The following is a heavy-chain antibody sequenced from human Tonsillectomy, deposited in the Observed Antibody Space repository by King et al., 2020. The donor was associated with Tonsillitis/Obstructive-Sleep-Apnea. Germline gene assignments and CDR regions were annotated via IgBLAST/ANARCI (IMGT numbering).Heavy chain of an antibody. Sequence: VQLVESGGGVVQPGRSLRLSCAASGFTFSSYGMHWVRQAPGKGLEWVAVIWYDGSNKYYADSVKGRFTISRDNSKNTLYLQMNSLRAEDTAVYYCARGEEGVVVVAATGVGSWFDPWGQGTLVTVSS. CDR3: ARGEEGVVVVAATGVGSWFDP. CDR1: GFTFSSYG. J-gene: IGHJ5*02. V-gene: IGHV3-33*01. CDR2: IWYDGSNK. D-gene: IGHD2-15*01.